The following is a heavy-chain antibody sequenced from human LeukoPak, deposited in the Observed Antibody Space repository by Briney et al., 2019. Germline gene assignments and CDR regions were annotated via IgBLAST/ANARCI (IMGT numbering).Heavy chain of an antibody. D-gene: IGHD3-22*01. CDR1: GGSISSGGYY. V-gene: IGHV4-31*03. J-gene: IGHJ3*02. Sequence: SETLTLTCTVSGGSISSGGYYWSWIPQHPGKGLEWIGCIYYSGSTYYNPSLKSRVTISVDTSKNQFSLKLSSVTAADTAVYYCARVLITMIVGDAFAIWRQGTMVTVSS. CDR3: ARVLITMIVGDAFAI. CDR2: IYYSGST.